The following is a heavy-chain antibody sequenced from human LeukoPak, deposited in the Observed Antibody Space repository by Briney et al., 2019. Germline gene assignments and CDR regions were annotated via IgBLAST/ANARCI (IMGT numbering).Heavy chain of an antibody. D-gene: IGHD3-9*01. CDR1: GFTVSSND. CDR2: IYSGGST. J-gene: IGHJ3*02. Sequence: GGSLRLSCAASGFTVSSNDMSWVRQAPGKGLECISVIYSGGSTDYADSVKGRFTISRDNSKNTLYLQMNSLRAEDTAVYHCAKGRGYDILTGLGAFDIWGQGTMVTVSS. V-gene: IGHV3-53*01. CDR3: AKGRGYDILTGLGAFDI.